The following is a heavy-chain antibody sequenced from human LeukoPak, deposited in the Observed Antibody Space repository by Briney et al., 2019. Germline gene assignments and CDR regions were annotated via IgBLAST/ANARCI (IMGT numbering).Heavy chain of an antibody. Sequence: SVTVSCKASGGTFSSYAISWVRQAPGQGLEWMGGIIPIFGTANYAQKFQGRVTITADESTSTAYMELSSLRSEDTAVYYCARLPLRSIAVGYYGMDVWGQGTTVTVSS. D-gene: IGHD6-6*01. J-gene: IGHJ6*02. CDR2: IIPIFGTA. CDR3: ARLPLRSIAVGYYGMDV. V-gene: IGHV1-69*13. CDR1: GGTFSSYA.